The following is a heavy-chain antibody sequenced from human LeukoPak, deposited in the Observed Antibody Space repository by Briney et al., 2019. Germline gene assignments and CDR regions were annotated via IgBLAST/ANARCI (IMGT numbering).Heavy chain of an antibody. J-gene: IGHJ6*03. CDR2: ISGSGGST. D-gene: IGHD2-2*03. Sequence: GGSLRLSCAASGFTFSSYAMSWVRQAPGKGLEWVSAISGSGGSTYYADSVKGRFTISRDNSKNTLYLQMNSLRAEDTAVYYCARERRLDDPLFYYYYYMDVWGKGTTVTISS. CDR3: ARERRLDDPLFYYYYYMDV. V-gene: IGHV3-23*01. CDR1: GFTFSSYA.